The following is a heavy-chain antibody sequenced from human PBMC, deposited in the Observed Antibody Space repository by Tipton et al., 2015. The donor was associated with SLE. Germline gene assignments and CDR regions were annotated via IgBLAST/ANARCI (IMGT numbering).Heavy chain of an antibody. D-gene: IGHD3/OR15-3a*01. CDR2: ISTHRNHT. Sequence: QSGPEVKKPGASVKVSCKAVGYTFTNYHIHWVRQAPGQGLEWMGWISTHRNHTNSAQKFQDRLTLTTDKSTNTAYMELSSLRSEDTAVYYCASGFHSGLGYWGQGTLVTVSS. CDR3: ASGFHSGLGY. V-gene: IGHV1-18*04. CDR1: GYTFTNYH. J-gene: IGHJ4*02.